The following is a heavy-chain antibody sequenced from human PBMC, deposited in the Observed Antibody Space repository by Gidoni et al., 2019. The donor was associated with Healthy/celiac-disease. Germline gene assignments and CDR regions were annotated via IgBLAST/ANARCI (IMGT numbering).Heavy chain of an antibody. V-gene: IGHV3-33*01. CDR3: ARDRGGSGLSPSSDAFDI. Sequence: LEWVAVIWYDGSNKYYADSVKGRFTISRDNSKNTLYLQMNSLRAEDTAVYYCARDRGGSGLSPSSDAFDIWGQGTMVTVSS. J-gene: IGHJ3*02. D-gene: IGHD3-10*01. CDR2: IWYDGSNK.